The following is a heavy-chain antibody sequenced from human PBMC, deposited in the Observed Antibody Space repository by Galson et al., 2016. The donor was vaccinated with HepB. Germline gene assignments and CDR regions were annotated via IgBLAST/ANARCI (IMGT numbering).Heavy chain of an antibody. CDR1: GYIFTNYD. CDR2: MNPDSGNT. Sequence: SVKVSCKASGYIFTNYDINWVRQAPGQGLEWMGWMNPDSGNTGYAQNFQGRVTMTRSTSANTAYMELSSLSSDDTAVYYCARSGFALSSWFDSWGQGTLVSVS. J-gene: IGHJ5*01. D-gene: IGHD2-21*01. CDR3: ARSGFALSSWFDS. V-gene: IGHV1-8*01.